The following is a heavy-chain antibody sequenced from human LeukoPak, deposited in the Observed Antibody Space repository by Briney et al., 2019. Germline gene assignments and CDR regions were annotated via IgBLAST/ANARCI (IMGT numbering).Heavy chain of an antibody. CDR1: GLAFSVYK. CDR3: VVGGSPGY. Sequence: GGSLRLSCAASGLAFSVYKMHRVRQAPRKGLVWVSRISTDGYTTDYADFVQGRFTASRDNTKNTWSLEMNSLRAEDTAVYYCVVGGSPGYWGQGTLVTVSS. V-gene: IGHV3-74*01. CDR2: ISTDGYTT. J-gene: IGHJ4*02. D-gene: IGHD2-15*01.